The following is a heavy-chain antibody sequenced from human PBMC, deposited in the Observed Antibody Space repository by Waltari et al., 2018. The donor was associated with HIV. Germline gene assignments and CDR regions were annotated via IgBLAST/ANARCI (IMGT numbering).Heavy chain of an antibody. Sequence: QVQLQESGPRLVKPSETLSLTCTVSGASISEYYWSWIRQSAGKGLEWIGRIYASGNTNYHPSRKSRVTMSVDTSKNQLSLKLASVTAADTAMFYCARTDGYNFDVFDLWGHGTLVTVSS. J-gene: IGHJ3*01. CDR3: ARTDGYNFDVFDL. D-gene: IGHD5-12*01. CDR1: GASISEYY. V-gene: IGHV4-4*07. CDR2: IYASGNT.